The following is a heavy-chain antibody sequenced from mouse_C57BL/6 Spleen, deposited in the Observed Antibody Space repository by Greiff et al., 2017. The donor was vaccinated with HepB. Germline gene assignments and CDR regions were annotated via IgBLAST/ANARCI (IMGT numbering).Heavy chain of an antibody. V-gene: IGHV1-82*01. CDR2: IYPGDGDT. D-gene: IGHD1-1*01. J-gene: IGHJ2*01. CDR1: GYAFSSSW. Sequence: QVQLQQSGPELVKPGASVKISCKASGYAFSSSWINWVKQRPGKGLEWIGRIYPGDGDTNYNGKFKGKATLTADKSSSTAYMQLSSLTSEDSAVYFCASPNPSYYYGSSWDYFDYWGQGTTLTVSS. CDR3: ASPNPSYYYGSSWDYFDY.